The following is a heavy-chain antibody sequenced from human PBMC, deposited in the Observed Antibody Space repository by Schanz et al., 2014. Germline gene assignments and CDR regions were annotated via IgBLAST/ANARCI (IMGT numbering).Heavy chain of an antibody. CDR3: VRDAGWAFGDYHDMAV. CDR1: GYTFTSYD. V-gene: IGHV1-18*01. J-gene: IGHJ6*02. D-gene: IGHD3-10*01. Sequence: QVQLVQSGAEVKKPGASVRLSCEASGYTFTSYDINWVRQAPGQGLEWMGWISVYHGHTNYAEKVHGRVTMTTDTSTSTAYMELRSLISDDTAVYYCVRDAGWAFGDYHDMAVWGQGTSXTVSS. CDR2: ISVYHGHT.